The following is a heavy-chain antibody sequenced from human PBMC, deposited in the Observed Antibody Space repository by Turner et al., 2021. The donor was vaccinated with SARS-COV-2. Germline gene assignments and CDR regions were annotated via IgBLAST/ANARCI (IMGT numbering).Heavy chain of an antibody. CDR3: ARDQGRLLFRDYYYYGMDV. J-gene: IGHJ6*02. CDR2: ISSSSSYI. CDR1: GFLFSSYS. V-gene: IGHV3-21*01. D-gene: IGHD3-3*01. Sequence: EVQLVESGGGLVKPGGSLRLSCAASGFLFSSYSMTWVRQAPGKGLELVSSISSSSSYIYYADSLKGRFTIARDNAKNSLYLQMNSLRAEDTAVYYCARDQGRLLFRDYYYYGMDVWGQGTTVTVSS.